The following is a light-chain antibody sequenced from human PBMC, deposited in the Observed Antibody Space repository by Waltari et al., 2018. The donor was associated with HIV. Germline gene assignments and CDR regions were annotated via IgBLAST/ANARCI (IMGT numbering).Light chain of an antibody. CDR2: EAA. CDR3: QQYDDGPRGIT. Sequence: EIVMTQSPPTLSVSPGQRVTLSCRASQSISAKAPRLLIYEAATRPTGIPARFSGSGSGTDFTLTISSLQSEDFATYFCQQYDDGPRGITFGQGTMLEIK. CDR1: QSISAK. V-gene: IGKV3-15*01. J-gene: IGKJ2*01.